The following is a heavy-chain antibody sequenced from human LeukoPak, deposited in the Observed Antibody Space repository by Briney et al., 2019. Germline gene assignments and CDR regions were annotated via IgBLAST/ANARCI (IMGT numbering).Heavy chain of an antibody. CDR1: GGSISSYY. D-gene: IGHD6-13*01. CDR2: IYYSGTT. Sequence: SSETLSLTCTVSGGSISSYYWSWIRQPPGKGLEWIGYIYYSGTTNYKPSLKSRLTISMDTSKSQFSLKLNSVTAADTAVYYCARLPGIATAGLDYWGQGTLVTVSS. V-gene: IGHV4-59*08. CDR3: ARLPGIATAGLDY. J-gene: IGHJ4*02.